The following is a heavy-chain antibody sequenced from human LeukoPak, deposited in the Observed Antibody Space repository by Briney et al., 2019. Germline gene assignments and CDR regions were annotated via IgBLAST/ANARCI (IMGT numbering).Heavy chain of an antibody. CDR2: ISSSSNYI. CDR1: GVTLSTYA. CDR3: AREVYYYDSSGYYPLDY. J-gene: IGHJ4*02. Sequence: GGSLRLSCAASGVTLSTYAMSWARQAPGKGLEWVSSISSSSNYIYYADSVKGRFTISRDNAKNSLYLQMNSLRAEDTAVYYCAREVYYYDSSGYYPLDYWGQGTLVTVSS. V-gene: IGHV3-21*01. D-gene: IGHD3-22*01.